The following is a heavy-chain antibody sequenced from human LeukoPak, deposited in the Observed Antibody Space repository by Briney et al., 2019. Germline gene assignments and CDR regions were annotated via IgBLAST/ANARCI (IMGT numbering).Heavy chain of an antibody. Sequence: GRSLRLSCEASGFTFSNYALHWVRQTPGKGLEWVAVMSHDGFDRYYADSVKGRFTISRDNSKNTLHLQMNSLRAEDTAVYYCARAYSGRYGLGYYYMDVWGKGTTVTISS. V-gene: IGHV3-30*04. J-gene: IGHJ6*03. D-gene: IGHD1-26*01. CDR2: MSHDGFDR. CDR1: GFTFSNYA. CDR3: ARAYSGRYGLGYYYMDV.